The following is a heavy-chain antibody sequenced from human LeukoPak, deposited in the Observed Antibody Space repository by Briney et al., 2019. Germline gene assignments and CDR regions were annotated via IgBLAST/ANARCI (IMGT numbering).Heavy chain of an antibody. CDR1: GGIFSSYA. V-gene: IGHV1-69*04. J-gene: IGHJ4*02. CDR2: IIPILGIA. CDR3: ARDLPPYYFDY. Sequence: SVKVSCKASGGIFSSYAISWVRQPPGQGLEWMGRIIPILGIANYAQKFQGRVTITPDKSTSTAYMDLSSLRSEDTAVYYCARDLPPYYFDYWGQGTLVTVSS.